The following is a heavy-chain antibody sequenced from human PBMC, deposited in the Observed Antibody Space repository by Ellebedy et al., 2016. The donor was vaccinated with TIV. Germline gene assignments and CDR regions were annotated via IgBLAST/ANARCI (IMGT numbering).Heavy chain of an antibody. CDR1: GGSFSVYY. D-gene: IGHD1-26*01. CDR2: INHSGST. Sequence: SETLSLXCGVYGGSFSVYYWTWIRQPPGKGLQWIGEINHSGSTNYNPSLKSRVTISVDASQNQFSLNLNSVTAADTAVYYCARGRGGSYSIPFDFWGLGTLVTVSS. V-gene: IGHV4-34*01. CDR3: ARGRGGSYSIPFDF. J-gene: IGHJ4*02.